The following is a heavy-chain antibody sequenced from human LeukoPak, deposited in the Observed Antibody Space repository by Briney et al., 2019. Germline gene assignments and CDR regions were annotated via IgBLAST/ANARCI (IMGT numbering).Heavy chain of an antibody. CDR3: ARLANWTDFWSGYDLNWFDP. Sequence: PSETLSLTCTVSGGSISSYYWGWIRQPPGKGLEWIGSIYYSGSTYYNPSLKSRVTISVDTSKNQFSLKLSSVTAADTAVYYCARLANWTDFWSGYDLNWFDPWGQGTLVTVSS. J-gene: IGHJ5*02. CDR1: GGSISSYY. V-gene: IGHV4-39*01. CDR2: IYYSGST. D-gene: IGHD3-3*01.